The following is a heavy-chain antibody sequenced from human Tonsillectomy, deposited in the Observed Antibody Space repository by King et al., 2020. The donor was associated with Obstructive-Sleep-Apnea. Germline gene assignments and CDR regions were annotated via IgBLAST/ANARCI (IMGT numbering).Heavy chain of an antibody. CDR3: ARHTGSGSQFDY. J-gene: IGHJ4*02. CDR1: GGSISSYY. Sequence: LQLQESGPGLVKPSETLSLTCTVSGGSISSYYWSWIRQPPGKGLEWIGYIHYSGSTNYNPPLKSRLTISIDTSKNQFSPKLSSVTAADTAVYYCARHTGSGSQFDYWGQGTLVTVSS. CDR2: IHYSGST. D-gene: IGHD3-10*01. V-gene: IGHV4-59*08.